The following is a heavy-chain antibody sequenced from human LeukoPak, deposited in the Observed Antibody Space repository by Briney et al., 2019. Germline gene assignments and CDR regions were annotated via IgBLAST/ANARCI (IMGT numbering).Heavy chain of an antibody. CDR2: INNDGSDT. J-gene: IGHJ3*02. CDR3: ARCHPQLAAADIDAFDI. CDR1: GFTFSDYW. V-gene: IGHV3-74*01. D-gene: IGHD6-13*01. Sequence: GGSLRLSCAASGFTFSDYWMQWVRQAPGKGLVWVSRINNDGSDTTYADSVKGRFTISRDNAKNSLYLQMNSLRAEDTAVYYCARCHPQLAAADIDAFDIWGQGTMVTVSS.